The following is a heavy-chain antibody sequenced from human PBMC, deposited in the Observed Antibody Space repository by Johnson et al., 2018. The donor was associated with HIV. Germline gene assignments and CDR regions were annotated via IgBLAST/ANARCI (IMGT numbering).Heavy chain of an antibody. Sequence: QVQLVESGGGVVQPGRSLRLSCAASGFTFGSYGIHWVRQVPGKGLEWVALISYDGTDKYYADSVKGRFTISRDNAKNSLFLQMNSLRAEDTAVYYCARGGTAYWDRVSAFDIWGQGTMVTVSS. J-gene: IGHJ3*02. D-gene: IGHD2-8*02. CDR3: ARGGTAYWDRVSAFDI. CDR1: GFTFGSYG. CDR2: ISYDGTDK. V-gene: IGHV3-30*03.